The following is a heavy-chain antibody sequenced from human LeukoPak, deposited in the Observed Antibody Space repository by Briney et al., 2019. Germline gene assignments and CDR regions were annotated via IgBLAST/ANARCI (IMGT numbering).Heavy chain of an antibody. CDR2: ISAYNGNT. J-gene: IGHJ5*02. D-gene: IGHD3-10*01. CDR1: GYTFTSYG. Sequence: ASVKVSCKASGYTFTSYGISWVRQAPGQALEWIGWISAYNGNTNYAQKLQGRVTMTTDTSTSTAYMELRSLRSDDTAVYYCARDQGYYYGSGSYYNVGRDWFDPWGQGTLVTVSS. CDR3: ARDQGYYYGSGSYYNVGRDWFDP. V-gene: IGHV1-18*04.